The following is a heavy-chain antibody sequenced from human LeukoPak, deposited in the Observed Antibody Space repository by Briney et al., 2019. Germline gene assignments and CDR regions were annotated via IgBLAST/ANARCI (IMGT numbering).Heavy chain of an antibody. CDR2: ISAYNGNT. Sequence: GASVKVSCKASGYTFTSYGISWVRQAPGRGLEWMGWISAYNGNTNYAQNLQGRVTMTTDTSTSTAYMELRSLRSDDTAVYYCARDAGYDSSGYYIDYWGQGTLVTVSS. CDR3: ARDAGYDSSGYYIDY. CDR1: GYTFTSYG. D-gene: IGHD3-22*01. J-gene: IGHJ4*02. V-gene: IGHV1-18*01.